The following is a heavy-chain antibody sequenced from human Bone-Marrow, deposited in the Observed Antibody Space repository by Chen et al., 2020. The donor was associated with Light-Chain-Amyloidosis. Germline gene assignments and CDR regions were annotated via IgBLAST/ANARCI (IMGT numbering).Heavy chain of an antibody. D-gene: IGHD5-12*01. J-gene: IGHJ4*02. CDR3: ARRRDGYNFDY. CDR2: IYPDDSDA. Sequence: EVQLEQSGPEVKKPGESLKISCKGSGYTFPNYWIGWVRQMPGKGLEWVGVIYPDDSDARYSPSFEGQVTISADKSITTAYLQWRSLKASDNAMYYCARRRDGYNFDYWGQGTLVTVSS. CDR1: GYTFPNYW. V-gene: IGHV5-51*01.